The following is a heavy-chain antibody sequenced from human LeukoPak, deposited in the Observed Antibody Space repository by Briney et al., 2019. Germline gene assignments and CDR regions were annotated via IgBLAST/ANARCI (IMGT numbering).Heavy chain of an antibody. J-gene: IGHJ4*02. Sequence: GGSLRLSCAASGFTFSDYHMNWIRQAPGKGLEWVSYISPGGNTIYFADSVNGRFTLSRDSARNSLSLQMNSLTAEDTAVYYCATGRDIAVAGPGGYFDYWGRGTLVTVSS. CDR2: ISPGGNTI. V-gene: IGHV3-11*01. CDR1: GFTFSDYH. CDR3: ATGRDIAVAGPGGYFDY. D-gene: IGHD6-19*01.